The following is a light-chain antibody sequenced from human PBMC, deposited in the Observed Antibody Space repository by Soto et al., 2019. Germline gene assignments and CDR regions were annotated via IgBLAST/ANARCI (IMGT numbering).Light chain of an antibody. V-gene: IGLV1-44*01. CDR2: DND. CDR3: ATWDDSRNGYV. Sequence: QSVLTQPPSASGTPGQRVTISASGSSSNIGSNTVSWYQKVPGTAPKLLIYDNDERPSGVPARFSGSKSATSASLAISSLQSEDEGDYYCATWDDSRNGYVFGPGTKVTVL. CDR1: SSNIGSNT. J-gene: IGLJ1*01.